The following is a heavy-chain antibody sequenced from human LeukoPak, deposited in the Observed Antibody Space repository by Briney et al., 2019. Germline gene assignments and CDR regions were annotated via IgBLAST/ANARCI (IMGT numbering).Heavy chain of an antibody. CDR2: ISSSGSTI. D-gene: IGHD3-16*01. J-gene: IGHJ4*02. CDR3: ARAAGGSIMIIDY. CDR1: GFTFSDYY. Sequence: GGSLRLSCAASGFTFSDYYMSWIRQAPGKGLEWVSYISSSGSTISYADSVKGLFTISRDNAKNSLYLQMNSLRAEDTAVYYCARAAGGSIMIIDYWGQGTLVTVSS. V-gene: IGHV3-11*01.